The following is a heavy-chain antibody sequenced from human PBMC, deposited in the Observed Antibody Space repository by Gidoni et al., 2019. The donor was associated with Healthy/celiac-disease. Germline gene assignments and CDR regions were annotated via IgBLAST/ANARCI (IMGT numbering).Heavy chain of an antibody. CDR3: ASQWGVPAVIGNYFDY. D-gene: IGHD2-2*02. CDR2: IYHSGST. V-gene: IGHV4-38-2*02. J-gene: IGHJ4*02. CDR1: GYSISSGYY. Sequence: QVQLQESGPGLVQPSETLSLTCTVSGYSISSGYYWGWIRQPPGKGLEWIGSIYHSGSTYYNPSLKSRVTISVDTSKNQFSLKLSSVTAADTAVYYCASQWGVPAVIGNYFDYWGQGTLVTVSS.